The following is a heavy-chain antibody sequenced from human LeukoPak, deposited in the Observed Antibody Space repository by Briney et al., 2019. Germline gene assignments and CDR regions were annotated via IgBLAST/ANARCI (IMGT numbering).Heavy chain of an antibody. V-gene: IGHV4-31*03. J-gene: IGHJ5*02. CDR2: IYYSGST. CDR3: AKSPDATYCSGGSCYFLPNWFDP. D-gene: IGHD2-15*01. CDR1: GGSISSGGYY. Sequence: PSETLSLTCTVSGGSISSGGYYWSWIRQHPGKGLEWIGYIYYSGSTYYNPSLKSRVTISVDTSKNQFSLKLSSVTAADTAIYYCAKSPDATYCSGGSCYFLPNWFDPWGQGTLVTVSS.